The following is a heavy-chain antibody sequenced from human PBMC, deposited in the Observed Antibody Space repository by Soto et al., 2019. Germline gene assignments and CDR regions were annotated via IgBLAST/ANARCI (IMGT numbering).Heavy chain of an antibody. Sequence: QVQLQQWGAGLLKPSETLSLTCAVYGGSFSGYYWSWIRQPPGKGLEWIGEINHSGSTNYNPSLKSRVTISVDTSKNQFSLKLSSVTAADTAVYYCARGRVIRTGYYTSYFDYWGQGTLVTVSS. CDR3: ARGRVIRTGYYTSYFDY. CDR2: INHSGST. D-gene: IGHD3-9*01. J-gene: IGHJ4*02. CDR1: GGSFSGYY. V-gene: IGHV4-34*01.